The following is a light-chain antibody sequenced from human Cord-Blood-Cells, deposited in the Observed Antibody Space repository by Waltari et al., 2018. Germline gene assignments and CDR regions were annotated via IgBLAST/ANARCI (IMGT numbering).Light chain of an antibody. Sequence: QSALTQPRSVSGSPGQSVTISCTGTSSDVGGYNYVSWYQQHPGKAPKLMIYDVSKRPSRGPDRFSGSTAGNTASLTISGLQAEDEADYYCCSYAGSYTWVFGGGTKLTVL. J-gene: IGLJ3*02. CDR3: CSYAGSYTWV. CDR2: DVS. V-gene: IGLV2-11*01. CDR1: SSDVGGYNY.